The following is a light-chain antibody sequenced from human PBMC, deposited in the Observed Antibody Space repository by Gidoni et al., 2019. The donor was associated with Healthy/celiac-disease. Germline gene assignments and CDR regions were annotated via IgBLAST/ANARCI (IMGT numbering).Light chain of an antibody. Sequence: DIQMTQSPSSLSASVGDRFTITCQASQDISNYLNWYQQKPGKAPKLLIYDASNLETGVPSRFSGSGSGTDFTFTISSLQPEDIATYYCQQYDNLPPHTFGQGTKLEIK. CDR1: QDISNY. J-gene: IGKJ2*01. CDR3: QQYDNLPPHT. V-gene: IGKV1-33*01. CDR2: DAS.